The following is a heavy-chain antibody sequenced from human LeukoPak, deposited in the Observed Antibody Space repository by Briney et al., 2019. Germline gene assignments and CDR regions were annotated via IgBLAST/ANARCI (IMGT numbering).Heavy chain of an antibody. J-gene: IGHJ5*02. D-gene: IGHD2-15*01. CDR1: GYTFTSFD. Sequence: ASVKVSCKASGYTFTSFDINWVRQATGQGPEWMGWMNPKSGNRGYAQKFQGRVTMTRNTSINTAYMELSSLRSEDTAVYYCAGRLGCANKTSCYNWFDPWGQGTLVTVSS. CDR2: MNPKSGNR. V-gene: IGHV1-8*01. CDR3: AGRLGCANKTSCYNWFDP.